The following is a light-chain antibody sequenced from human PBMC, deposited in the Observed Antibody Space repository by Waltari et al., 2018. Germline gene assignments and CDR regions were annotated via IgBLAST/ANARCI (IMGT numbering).Light chain of an antibody. V-gene: IGLV4-69*01. CDR3: QTGGHGTWV. J-gene: IGLJ3*02. CDR2: VTSDGSH. CDR1: SGPSSNI. Sequence: QLVLTQSPSASASLGASVKLTCTRRSGPSSNIIPWVQRQPEKGPRCLMTVTSDGSHTKGDEIPDRFSGSSSGAERYLTISSLQSEDEADYYCQTGGHGTWVFGGGTRLTVL.